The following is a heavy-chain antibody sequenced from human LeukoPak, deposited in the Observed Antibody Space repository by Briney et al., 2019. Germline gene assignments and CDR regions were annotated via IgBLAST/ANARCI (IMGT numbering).Heavy chain of an antibody. CDR1: GGSISSSSYY. Sequence: SETLSLTCTVSGGSISSSSYYWGWIRQPPGKGLEWIGSIYYSGSTYCNPSLKSRVTISVDTSKNQFSLKLSSVTAADTAVYYCARGGYYDSSEACLDYWGQGTLVTVSS. J-gene: IGHJ4*02. CDR3: ARGGYYDSSEACLDY. V-gene: IGHV4-39*07. D-gene: IGHD3-22*01. CDR2: IYYSGST.